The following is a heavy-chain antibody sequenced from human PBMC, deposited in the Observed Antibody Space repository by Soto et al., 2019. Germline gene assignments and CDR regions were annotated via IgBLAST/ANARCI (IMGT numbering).Heavy chain of an antibody. J-gene: IGHJ6*02. Sequence: SETLSLTCAVYGGSFSGYYWSWIRQPPGKGLEWIGEINHSGSTNYNPSLKSRVTISVDTSKNQFSLKLSSVTAADTAVYYCARGTPITMVRGVTATYTTRYGMDVWGQGTTVTVSS. V-gene: IGHV4-34*01. CDR1: GGSFSGYY. CDR2: INHSGST. CDR3: ARGTPITMVRGVTATYTTRYGMDV. D-gene: IGHD3-10*01.